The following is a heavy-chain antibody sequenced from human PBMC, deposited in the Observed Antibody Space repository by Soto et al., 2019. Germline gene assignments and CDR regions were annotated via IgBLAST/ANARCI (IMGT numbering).Heavy chain of an antibody. V-gene: IGHV3-23*01. D-gene: IGHD2-2*03. CDR3: ARRTWMGRADY. CDR2: VGGSGGDT. J-gene: IGHJ4*02. CDR1: GFPFSSYA. Sequence: VQLLASGGGLSQPGGSLRLSCAASGFPFSSYAMSWVRQAPGKGLEWVSAVGGSGGDTYYADSVKGRFTVSRDNAVNTLYLQLNSLRVEDTAIYYCARRTWMGRADYWGPGILVSVSS.